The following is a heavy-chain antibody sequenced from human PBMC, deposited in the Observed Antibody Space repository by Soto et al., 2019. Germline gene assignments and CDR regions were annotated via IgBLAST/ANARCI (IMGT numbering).Heavy chain of an antibody. D-gene: IGHD3-16*01. CDR2: MNPNSGNT. CDR3: ARGDYVWGSRVNWVDP. CDR1: GYTFTSYD. J-gene: IGHJ5*02. V-gene: IGHV1-8*01. Sequence: QVQLVQSGAEVKKPGASVKVSCKASGYTFTSYDINWVRQATGQGLEWMGWMNPNSGNTGYAQKFQGRVTMTRNTSISTAYMELSSLRSADTAVYDCARGDYVWGSRVNWVDPWGQGTLVTVSS.